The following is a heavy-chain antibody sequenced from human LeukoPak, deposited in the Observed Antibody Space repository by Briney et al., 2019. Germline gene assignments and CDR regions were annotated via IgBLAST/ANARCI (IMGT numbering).Heavy chain of an antibody. CDR3: AKDDVDYYYYYMDV. J-gene: IGHJ6*03. V-gene: IGHV3-33*06. D-gene: IGHD2-15*01. Sequence: PGGSLRLSCVASGFTFNTYAMYWVRQAPGKGLEWVAVIWYDGSNKYYADSVKGRFTISRDNSKNTLYLQMNSLRAEDTAVYYCAKDDVDYYYYYMDVWGKGTTVTVSS. CDR2: IWYDGSNK. CDR1: GFTFNTYA.